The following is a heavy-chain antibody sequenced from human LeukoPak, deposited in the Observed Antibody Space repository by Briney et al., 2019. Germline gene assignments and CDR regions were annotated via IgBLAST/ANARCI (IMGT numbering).Heavy chain of an antibody. Sequence: GGSLRLSCAASGFTFDDYAMHWVRQAPGRGLEWVSGISWSSGSIGYADSVKGRFTISRDNAKNSLYLQMNSLRAEDTALYYCAKDAGYFDWLFFDYWGQGTLVTVSS. D-gene: IGHD3-9*01. J-gene: IGHJ4*02. CDR1: GFTFDDYA. V-gene: IGHV3-9*01. CDR2: ISWSSGSI. CDR3: AKDAGYFDWLFFDY.